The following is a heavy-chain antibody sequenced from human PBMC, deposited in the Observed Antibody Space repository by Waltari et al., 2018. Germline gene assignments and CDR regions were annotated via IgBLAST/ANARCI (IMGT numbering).Heavy chain of an antibody. CDR2: IYSGGST. Sequence: EVQLVETGGGLIQPGGSLRLSCAAAGFSVSSHYLRWVRQAPGKGLEWVSVIYSGGSTYYADSVKGRFTISRDNSKNTLHLQMSSLRAEDTAVYYCARDSGQLDYMDVWGKGTTVTVSS. CDR3: ARDSGQLDYMDV. D-gene: IGHD6-6*01. CDR1: GFSVSSHY. J-gene: IGHJ6*03. V-gene: IGHV3-53*02.